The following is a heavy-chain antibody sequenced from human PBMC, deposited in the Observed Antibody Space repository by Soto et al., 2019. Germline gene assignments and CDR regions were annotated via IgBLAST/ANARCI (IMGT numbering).Heavy chain of an antibody. V-gene: IGHV4-31*03. CDR2: IYYSGST. Sequence: LSLTCTVSGGSISSGGYYWSWIRQHPGKGLEWIGYIYYSGSTYYNPSLKSRVTISVDTSKNQFSLKLSSVTAADTAVYYCARDITQRYCSGGSCYGAGGFDYWGQGTLVTVSS. CDR1: GGSISSGGYY. CDR3: ARDITQRYCSGGSCYGAGGFDY. J-gene: IGHJ4*02. D-gene: IGHD2-15*01.